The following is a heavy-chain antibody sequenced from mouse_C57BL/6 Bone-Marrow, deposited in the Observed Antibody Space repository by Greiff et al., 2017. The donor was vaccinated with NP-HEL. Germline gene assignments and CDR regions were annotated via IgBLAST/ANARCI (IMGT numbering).Heavy chain of an antibody. Sequence: EVQLQQSGPGMVKPSQSLSLTCTVTGYSITSGYDWHWIRHFPGNKLEWMGYISYSGSTNYNPSLKSRISINHDTSKNHFFLKLNSVTTEDTATYYCAREGYYGSSLYYFDYWGQGTTLTVSS. CDR3: AREGYYGSSLYYFDY. D-gene: IGHD1-1*01. J-gene: IGHJ2*01. CDR1: GYSITSGYD. V-gene: IGHV3-1*01. CDR2: ISYSGST.